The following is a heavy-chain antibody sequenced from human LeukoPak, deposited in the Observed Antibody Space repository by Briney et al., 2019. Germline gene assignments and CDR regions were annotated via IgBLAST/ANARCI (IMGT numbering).Heavy chain of an antibody. D-gene: IGHD3-10*01. CDR3: AKAVDVSGSYGYFDY. V-gene: IGHV3-23*01. J-gene: IGHJ4*02. Sequence: GGSLRFSCAASGFTFSSYAMSWVRQAPGKGLEWVSSISGSGGGTYYADSVKGRFTISRDNSKNTLYLQMNSLRAEDTAVYYCAKAVDVSGSYGYFDYWGQGTLVTVSS. CDR2: ISGSGGGT. CDR1: GFTFSSYA.